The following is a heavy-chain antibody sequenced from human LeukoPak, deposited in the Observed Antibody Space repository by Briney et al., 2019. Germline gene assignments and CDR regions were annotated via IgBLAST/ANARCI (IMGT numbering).Heavy chain of an antibody. CDR2: MNPNSANT. V-gene: IGHV1-8*02. CDR1: GGTFSSYA. CDR3: ARGRTPQLWFGDP. D-gene: IGHD3-10*01. J-gene: IGHJ5*02. Sequence: ASVKVSCKASGGTFSSYAISWVRQATGQGLEWMGWMNPNSANTGYAQKFQGRVTMTRNTSISTAYIELSSLRSEDTAVYYCARGRTPQLWFGDPWGQGTLVTVSS.